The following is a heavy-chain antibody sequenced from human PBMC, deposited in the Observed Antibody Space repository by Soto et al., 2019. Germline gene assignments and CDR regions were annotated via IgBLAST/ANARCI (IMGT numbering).Heavy chain of an antibody. CDR3: AQDRGWGVVSPSHDY. J-gene: IGHJ4*02. D-gene: IGHD2-21*01. Sequence: EVELLESGGGIVQPGGSLRVSCVASGFTFRNFVMSWVRQAPGKGLEWVSAIRGTGGETFYADSVKGRFTISRDNSKNTLYLHMNSLRDEDTALYFCAQDRGWGVVSPSHDYWGQGTLVTVSS. V-gene: IGHV3-23*01. CDR2: IRGTGGET. CDR1: GFTFRNFV.